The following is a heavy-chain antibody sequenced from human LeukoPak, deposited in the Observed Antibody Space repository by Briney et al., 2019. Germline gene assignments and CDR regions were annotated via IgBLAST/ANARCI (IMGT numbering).Heavy chain of an antibody. CDR1: GFTFSSYA. J-gene: IGHJ4*02. CDR3: ARPAAERYSSSWYFDY. Sequence: GGSLRLSCAASGFTFSSYAMCWVRQAPGTGLEWGSAICGSGGSTCYSDAVKGRFTISRDKYKNTLYLQMNSLRAGDTAAYYCARPAAERYSSSWYFDYWGQGTLVTVSS. D-gene: IGHD6-13*01. CDR2: ICGSGGST. V-gene: IGHV3-23*01.